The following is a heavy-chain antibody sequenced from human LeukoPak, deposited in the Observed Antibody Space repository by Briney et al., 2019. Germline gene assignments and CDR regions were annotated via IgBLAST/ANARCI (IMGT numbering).Heavy chain of an antibody. CDR1: GFTFNSGA. V-gene: IGHV3-23*01. D-gene: IGHD1-26*01. Sequence: GGSLRLSCAASGFTFNSGAMGWVRQAPGKGLEWVSSISATGGNTYYADSVRGRFTISRDNSKNTVFLQMNSLRAEDTAVYYCAKGRGFSGSYYGFDSWGQGTLVTVSS. CDR3: AKGRGFSGSYYGFDS. J-gene: IGHJ4*02. CDR2: ISATGGNT.